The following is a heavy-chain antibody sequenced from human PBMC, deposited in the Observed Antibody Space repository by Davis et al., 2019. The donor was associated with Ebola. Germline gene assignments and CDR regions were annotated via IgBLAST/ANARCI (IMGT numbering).Heavy chain of an antibody. J-gene: IGHJ2*01. CDR2: IYPSDSDT. CDR1: EYRFANYW. V-gene: IGHV5-51*01. Sequence: GESLKISCKASEYRFANYWIGWVRQKPGKGLEWMGMIYPSDSDTRYSPSFQGQVIISADKSISTAYLQWNSLQASDTAVYYCARLYGPGHYLNWYFNLWGRGTLVTVSS. D-gene: IGHD3-10*01. CDR3: ARLYGPGHYLNWYFNL.